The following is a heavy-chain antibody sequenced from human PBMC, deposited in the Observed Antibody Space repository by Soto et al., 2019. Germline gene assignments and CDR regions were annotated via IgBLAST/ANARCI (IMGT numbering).Heavy chain of an antibody. Sequence: LEILSLTCTVSGGSISSYYWSWIRQPPGKGLEWIGYIYYSGSTNYNPSLKSRVTISVDTSKNQFSLKLSSVTAADTAVYYCARAFYSSGWYGGYGMDVWGQGTTVTVSS. J-gene: IGHJ6*02. V-gene: IGHV4-59*01. D-gene: IGHD6-19*01. CDR1: GGSISSYY. CDR2: IYYSGST. CDR3: ARAFYSSGWYGGYGMDV.